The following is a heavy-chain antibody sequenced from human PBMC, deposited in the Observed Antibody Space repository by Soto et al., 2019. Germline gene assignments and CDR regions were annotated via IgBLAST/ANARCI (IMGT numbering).Heavy chain of an antibody. V-gene: IGHV1-69*01. D-gene: IGHD4-17*01. CDR1: ADTFNSYS. J-gene: IGHJ5*02. Sequence: QVQLVQSGAEVKKPGSSVKVSCKASADTFNSYSLSWLRQAPGQRLEWMEGITPVFGTADYAQSFEDRLTITADDSTSTVYMELSSLRSDDTAVYYCARSLERTTVTNWFDPWGQGALVTVSS. CDR3: ARSLERTTVTNWFDP. CDR2: ITPVFGTA.